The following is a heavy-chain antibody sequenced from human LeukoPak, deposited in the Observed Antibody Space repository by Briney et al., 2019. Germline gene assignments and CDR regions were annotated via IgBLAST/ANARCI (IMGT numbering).Heavy chain of an antibody. CDR1: GNSISSYY. V-gene: IGHV4-59*01. CDR3: ATATYDGPLYFGY. Sequence: SETLSLTCTISGNSISSYYWIWIRQPPGKGLEWIGYIYYIGSTSYNPSLKSRVAISVETFKNQFSVNQLPLVTAAAAVYYCATATYDGPLYFGYWGQGTQVTVSS. CDR2: IYYIGST. D-gene: IGHD3-3*01. J-gene: IGHJ4*02.